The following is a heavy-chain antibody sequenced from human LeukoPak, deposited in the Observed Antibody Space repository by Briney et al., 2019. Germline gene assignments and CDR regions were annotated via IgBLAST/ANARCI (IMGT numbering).Heavy chain of an antibody. CDR1: GGSFSGYY. J-gene: IGHJ4*02. Sequence: SETLSLTCAVYGGSFSGYYWSWIRQPPGKGLEWIGEINHSGSTNYNPSLKSRVTISVDTSKNQLSLKLSSVTAADTAVYYCARGGRIVGATGNLDYWGQGTLVTVSS. D-gene: IGHD1-26*01. CDR2: INHSGST. CDR3: ARGGRIVGATGNLDY. V-gene: IGHV4-34*01.